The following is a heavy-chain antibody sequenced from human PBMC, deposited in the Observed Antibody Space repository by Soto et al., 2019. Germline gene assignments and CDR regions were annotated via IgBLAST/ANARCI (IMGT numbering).Heavy chain of an antibody. Sequence: ASVKVSCKASGYTFTSYGISWVRQAPGQGLEWMGWISAYNGNTNYAQKLQGRVTMTTDTSTSTAYMELRSLRSDDTAVYYCAREILDPNSSSAVVAWFDPWGQGTLVTVSS. CDR1: GYTFTSYG. CDR3: AREILDPNSSSAVVAWFDP. D-gene: IGHD6-6*01. J-gene: IGHJ5*02. V-gene: IGHV1-18*01. CDR2: ISAYNGNT.